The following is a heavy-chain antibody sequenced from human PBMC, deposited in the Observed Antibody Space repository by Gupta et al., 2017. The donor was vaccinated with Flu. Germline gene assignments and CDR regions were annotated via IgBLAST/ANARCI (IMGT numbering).Heavy chain of an antibody. J-gene: IGHJ4*02. Sequence: QVQLQQWGAGLLKPSETLSLTCAVYGGSFSGYYWSWIRQPPGKGLEWIGEINHSGSTNYNPSLKSRVTISVDTSKNQFSLKLSSVTAADTAVYYCARGSVLRYFDWLFPTYYFDYWGQGTLVTVSS. D-gene: IGHD3-9*01. CDR2: INHSGST. V-gene: IGHV4-34*01. CDR1: GGSFSGYY. CDR3: ARGSVLRYFDWLFPTYYFDY.